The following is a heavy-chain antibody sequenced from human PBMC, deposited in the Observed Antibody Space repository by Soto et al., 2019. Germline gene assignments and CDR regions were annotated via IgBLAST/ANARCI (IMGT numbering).Heavy chain of an antibody. CDR2: IFYSGST. Sequence: SETLSLTCAVSGGSITSVGYSWGWIRQPPGKGLEWIGTIFYSGSTYYNPSLKSRVTISVDTSKNQFSLKLTSVTAADTALYYCARRYGWLYFDYWGQGSLVTVSS. CDR3: ARRYGWLYFDY. J-gene: IGHJ4*02. D-gene: IGHD6-19*01. CDR1: GGSITSVGYS. V-gene: IGHV4-39*01.